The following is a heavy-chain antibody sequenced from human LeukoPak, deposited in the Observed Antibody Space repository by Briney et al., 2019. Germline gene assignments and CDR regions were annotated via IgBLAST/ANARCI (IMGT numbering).Heavy chain of an antibody. Sequence: SETLSLTCTVSGGSISSYYWSWLRQPPGKGLEWIGYIYYSGSTNYNPSLKSRVTISVDTSKNQFSLKLSSVTAADAAVYYCAIGSPAMVQLDYWGQGTLVTVSS. CDR3: AIGSPAMVQLDY. CDR1: GGSISSYY. J-gene: IGHJ4*02. CDR2: IYYSGST. V-gene: IGHV4-59*01. D-gene: IGHD1-1*01.